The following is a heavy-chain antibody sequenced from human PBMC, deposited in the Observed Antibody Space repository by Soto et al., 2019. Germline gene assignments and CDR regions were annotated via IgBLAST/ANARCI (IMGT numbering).Heavy chain of an antibody. D-gene: IGHD6-19*01. CDR2: ISWNSGSI. Sequence: SPKPSCAACGFTYDGNSMSWVEQAQEKSVKVVSGISWNSGSIGYADSVKGRFTISRDNAKNSLYLQMNSLRAEDTALYYCAKGPPQWLVPSDYYYDYGMDVWGQGTTVTVSS. CDR1: GFTYDGNS. J-gene: IGHJ6*02. CDR3: AKGPPQWLVPSDYYYDYGMDV. V-gene: IGHV3-9*01.